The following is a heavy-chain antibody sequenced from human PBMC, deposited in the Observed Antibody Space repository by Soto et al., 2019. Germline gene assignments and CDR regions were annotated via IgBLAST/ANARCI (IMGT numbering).Heavy chain of an antibody. CDR2: IKQDGSEK. D-gene: IGHD5-18*01. J-gene: IGHJ3*02. Sequence: GGSLRLSCAASAFTFSSYWMSWVRQAPGKGLEWVANIKQDGSEKYYVDSVKGRFTISRDKAKNSLYLQMKSLRAEDTAVYYCARVPLYIYGPSGAFDIWGQGTMVTVSS. V-gene: IGHV3-7*01. CDR3: ARVPLYIYGPSGAFDI. CDR1: AFTFSSYW.